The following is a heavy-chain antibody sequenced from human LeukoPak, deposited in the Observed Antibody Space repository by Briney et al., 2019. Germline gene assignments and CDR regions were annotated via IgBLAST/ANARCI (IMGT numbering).Heavy chain of an antibody. D-gene: IGHD3-16*01. CDR3: ARGGGLDV. CDR1: GFTFSSYW. J-gene: IGHJ6*02. V-gene: IGHV3-7*03. CDR2: INHNGNVN. Sequence: GGSLRLSCAASGFTFSSYWMNWARQAPGKGLEWVASINHNGNVNYYVDSVKGRFTISRDNAKNSLYLQMSNLRAEDTAVYFCARGGGLDVWGQGPRSPSP.